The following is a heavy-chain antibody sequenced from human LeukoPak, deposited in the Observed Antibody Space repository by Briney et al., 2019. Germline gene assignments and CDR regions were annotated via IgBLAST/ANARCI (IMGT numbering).Heavy chain of an antibody. CDR2: ISLSGNT. CDR3: ARSTFTNLGAAFDV. CDR1: GASISGYY. J-gene: IGHJ3*01. Sequence: SETLSLTCTVSGASISGYYWSWIRQPPGKGLKWIGEISLSGNTNYNPSLKSRVTISLDRSKKQFSLKLSSVTAADTAVYYCARSTFTNLGAAFDVWGQGTMVAVSS. D-gene: IGHD2-8*01. V-gene: IGHV4-34*01.